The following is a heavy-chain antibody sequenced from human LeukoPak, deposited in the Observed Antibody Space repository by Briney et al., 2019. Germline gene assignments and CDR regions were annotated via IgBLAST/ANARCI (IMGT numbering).Heavy chain of an antibody. CDR2: IYYCGST. J-gene: IGHJ6*03. CDR3: ARASWLPQSRNYYYMDV. V-gene: IGHV4-59*01. CDR1: GGSISSYY. Sequence: SETLSLTCTVSGGSISSYYWSWIRQPPGKGLEWIGYIYYCGSTNYNPSLKSRVTISEDTSKNQFSLKLSSVTAADTAVYYCARASWLPQSRNYYYMDVWGKGTTVTISS. D-gene: IGHD5-12*01.